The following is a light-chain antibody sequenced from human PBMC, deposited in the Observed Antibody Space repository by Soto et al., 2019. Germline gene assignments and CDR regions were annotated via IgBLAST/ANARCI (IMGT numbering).Light chain of an antibody. CDR2: KAS. CDR1: QSISSR. J-gene: IGKJ1*01. V-gene: IGKV1-5*03. CDR3: QQYNSYWT. Sequence: DIPMTQSPSTLSASVGDRVTITCRASQSISSRLAWYQQKPGKAPKLLIYKASSLESGVPPRFSGSGSGTEFTLTISSLQPDDFATYYCQQYNSYWTFGQGTKVEIK.